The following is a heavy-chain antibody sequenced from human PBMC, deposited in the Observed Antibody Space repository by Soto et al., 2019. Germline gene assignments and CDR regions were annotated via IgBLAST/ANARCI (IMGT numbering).Heavy chain of an antibody. CDR2: IRSKANSYAT. D-gene: IGHD5-18*01. CDR3: TRLPDGDSAMVFDY. J-gene: IGHJ4*02. CDR1: GFTFSGSA. Sequence: GGSLRLSCAASGFTFSGSAMHWVRQASGKGLEWVGRIRSKANSYATAYAASVKGRFTIYRDDSKNTAYLQMNSLKTEDTAVYYCTRLPDGDSAMVFDYWGQGTLVTVSS. V-gene: IGHV3-73*01.